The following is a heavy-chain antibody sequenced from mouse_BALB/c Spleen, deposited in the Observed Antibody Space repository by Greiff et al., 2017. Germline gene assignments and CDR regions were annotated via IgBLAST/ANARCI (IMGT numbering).Heavy chain of an antibody. CDR3: AREGLRGSSYYAMDY. V-gene: IGHV2-9*02. D-gene: IGHD2-4*01. J-gene: IGHJ4*01. CDR1: GFSLTSYC. Sequence: VQLQESGPGLVAPSQSVTISCTVSGFSLTSYCVHWVRQPPGKGLEWMGVIWAGGSTNYYSAIMSRLNISNDDSKSQVFLIMNSLQTDDTAMYYYAREGLRGSSYYAMDYWGQGTSVTVSS. CDR2: IWAGGST.